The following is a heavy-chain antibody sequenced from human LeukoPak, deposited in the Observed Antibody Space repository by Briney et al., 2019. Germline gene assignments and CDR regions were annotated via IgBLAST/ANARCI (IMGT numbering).Heavy chain of an antibody. J-gene: IGHJ3*02. CDR3: ARELVVPAAISSYDAFDI. V-gene: IGHV3-48*04. Sequence: PGRSLRLSCVASGFTFRSYSMNWVRQVPGKGLEWVSYISSTSGTIYYADSMKGRFTISRDNAKNSLYLQMNGLRAEDTAVYYCARELVVPAAISSYDAFDIWGQGTMVTVSS. D-gene: IGHD2-2*01. CDR2: ISSTSGTI. CDR1: GFTFRSYS.